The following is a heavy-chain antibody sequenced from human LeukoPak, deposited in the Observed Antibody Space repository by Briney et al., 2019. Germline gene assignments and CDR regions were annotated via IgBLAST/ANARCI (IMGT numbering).Heavy chain of an antibody. CDR2: IIPIFGTA. CDR3: ASGDRTVGYGWFDP. D-gene: IGHD2-21*01. Sequence: SVTVSCKASGGTFSSYAISWVRQAPGQGLEWMGGIIPIFGTANYAQKFQGRVTITTDESTSTAYMELSSLRSEDTAVYYCASGDRTVGYGWFDPWGQGTLVTVSS. J-gene: IGHJ5*02. V-gene: IGHV1-69*05. CDR1: GGTFSSYA.